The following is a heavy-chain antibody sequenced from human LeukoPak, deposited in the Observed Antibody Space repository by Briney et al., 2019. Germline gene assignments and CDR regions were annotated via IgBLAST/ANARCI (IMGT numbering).Heavy chain of an antibody. CDR1: GLTFNNYA. CDR2: ISKSGDHT. V-gene: IGHV3-23*01. Sequence: GGSLRLSCAVSGLTFNNYAMSWVRQAPGKGLEWVSAISKSGDHTYYADSVKGRFTISRDNSKNTLYLQMNSLRAEDTAVYYCAAAVAVDYNWFDPWGQGTLVTVSS. CDR3: AAAVAVDYNWFDP. J-gene: IGHJ5*02. D-gene: IGHD6-19*01.